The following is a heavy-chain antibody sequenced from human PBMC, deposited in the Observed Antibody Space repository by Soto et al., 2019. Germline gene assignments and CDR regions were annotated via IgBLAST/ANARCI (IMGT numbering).Heavy chain of an antibody. D-gene: IGHD1-26*01. J-gene: IGHJ4*02. V-gene: IGHV3-30*18. CDR3: AKVGLMGAYRKSFFDY. Sequence: QVQLVQSEGGVVQPGGSLRLSCAASGFTFTTFGMHWVRQAPGKGLEWVAFISYDEINQYYADSVKGRFTISRDISKNTLYLQMSNLRPEDSAVYYCAKVGLMGAYRKSFFDYWGQGTLVTVSS. CDR1: GFTFTTFG. CDR2: ISYDEINQ.